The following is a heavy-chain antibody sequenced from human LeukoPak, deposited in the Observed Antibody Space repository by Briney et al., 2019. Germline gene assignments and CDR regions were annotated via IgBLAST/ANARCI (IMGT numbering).Heavy chain of an antibody. CDR2: INTNSGGT. CDR1: GYTFTGYY. CDR3: ARVAVRRGLFDY. V-gene: IGHV1-2*02. Sequence: ASVKVSCKASGYTFTGYYMHRVRQAPGQGLEWVGWINTNSGGTNYAQKFQGRVTMTRDTSISSAYMELSRLRSDDTAVYYCARVAVRRGLFDYWGQGTLVTVSS. D-gene: IGHD5-12*01. J-gene: IGHJ4*02.